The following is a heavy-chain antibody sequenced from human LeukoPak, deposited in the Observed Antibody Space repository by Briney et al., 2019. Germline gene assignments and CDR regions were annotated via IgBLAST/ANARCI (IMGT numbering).Heavy chain of an antibody. D-gene: IGHD3-22*01. Sequence: GGSLRLSCAASGFTFSSAWMTWVRQAPGKGLEWVGRIKGNTDGGTVDYAAPVKGRFTISRDDSKNTLYLEINNLKAEDTAVYYCSRRRSGFLDYWGQGTLVTVSS. V-gene: IGHV3-15*01. CDR1: GFTFSSAW. CDR3: SRRRSGFLDY. J-gene: IGHJ4*02. CDR2: IKGNTDGGTV.